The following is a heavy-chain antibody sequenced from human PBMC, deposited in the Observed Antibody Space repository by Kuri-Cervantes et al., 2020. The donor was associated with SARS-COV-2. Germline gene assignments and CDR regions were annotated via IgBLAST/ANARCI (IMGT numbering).Heavy chain of an antibody. CDR1: GFTFSSYA. CDR3: TRYDFWSGYYGYMDV. J-gene: IGHJ6*03. V-gene: IGHV3-49*04. CDR2: IRSKAYGGTT. Sequence: GESLKISCAASGFTFSSYAMHWVRQAPGKGLEWVGFIRSKAYGGTTEYAASVKGRFTISRDDSKSIAYLQMNSLKTEDTAVYYCTRYDFWSGYYGYMDVWGKGTTVTVSS. D-gene: IGHD3-3*01.